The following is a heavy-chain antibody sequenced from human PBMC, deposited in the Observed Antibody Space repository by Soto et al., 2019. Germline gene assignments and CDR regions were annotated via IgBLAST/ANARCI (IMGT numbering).Heavy chain of an antibody. CDR1: GYTFTGYY. Sequence: ASVKVSCKASGYTFTGYYMHWVRQAPGQGLEWMGWINPNSGGTNYAQKFQGRVTMTRDTSISTAFMELSRLRSDDTAVYYCARAKMYRSSHGYWGQGTLVTVSS. V-gene: IGHV1-2*02. CDR3: ARAKMYRSSHGY. D-gene: IGHD6-19*01. J-gene: IGHJ4*02. CDR2: INPNSGGT.